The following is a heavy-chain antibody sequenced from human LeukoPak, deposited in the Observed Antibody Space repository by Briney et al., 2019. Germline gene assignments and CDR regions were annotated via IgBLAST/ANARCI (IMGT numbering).Heavy chain of an antibody. J-gene: IGHJ6*02. V-gene: IGHV1-2*02. CDR2: INPNSGGT. CDR3: ARDEQLVRGYYYYYGMDV. CDR1: GYTFTGYY. D-gene: IGHD6-6*01. Sequence: ASVKVSCKASGYTFTGYYMHWARQAPGQGLEWMGWINPNSGGTNYAQKFQGRVTMTRDTSISTAYMELSRLRSDDTAVYYCARDEQLVRGYYYYYGMDVWGQGTTVTVSS.